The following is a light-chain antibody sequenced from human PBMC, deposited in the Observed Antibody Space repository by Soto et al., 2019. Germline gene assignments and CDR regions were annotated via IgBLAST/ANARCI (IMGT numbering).Light chain of an antibody. Sequence: ENVLTQSPGTLSLSPGERATLSCRASQSIRSSYLAWYQQKPGQAPRLLIYGTSTRATGVPDRFSGSGSQTDFTLTISRLEPEDFAVYYCQQYGSLGTFGQGTRVEIK. CDR1: QSIRSSY. CDR2: GTS. CDR3: QQYGSLGT. V-gene: IGKV3-20*01. J-gene: IGKJ1*01.